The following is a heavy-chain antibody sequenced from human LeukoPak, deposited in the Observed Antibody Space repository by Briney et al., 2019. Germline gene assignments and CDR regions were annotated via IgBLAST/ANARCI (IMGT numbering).Heavy chain of an antibody. D-gene: IGHD3-22*01. CDR3: AKGRGFYSPDY. J-gene: IGHJ4*02. CDR2: ISWNRGFI. V-gene: IGHV3-9*01. CDR1: GFTFDDDA. Sequence: GGSLRLSCAASGFTFDDDAMHWVRQAPGKGLEWVSGISWNRGFIGYAGSVKGRFTISRDDAKNSLYLQMNDLRPEDTAFYYCAKGRGFYSPDYWGQGTLVTVSP.